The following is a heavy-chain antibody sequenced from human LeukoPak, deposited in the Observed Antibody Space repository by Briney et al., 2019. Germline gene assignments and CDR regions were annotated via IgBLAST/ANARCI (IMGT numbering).Heavy chain of an antibody. Sequence: GRSLRLSCAASGFTFEDHVMHWVRQAPGKGLEWVSSISWSGDRMGYADAVKGRFTISRDNAKNSLFLQMNSLRVEDTALYYCAKDLGRSATTVWGQGTLVTVS. J-gene: IGHJ4*02. V-gene: IGHV3-9*01. CDR3: AKDLGRSATTV. CDR2: ISWSGDRM. CDR1: GFTFEDHV. D-gene: IGHD2-2*01.